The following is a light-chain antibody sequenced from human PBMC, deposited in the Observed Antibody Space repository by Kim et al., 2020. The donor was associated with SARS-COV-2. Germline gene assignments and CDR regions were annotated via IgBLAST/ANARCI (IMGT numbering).Light chain of an antibody. CDR1: QSISSY. Sequence: SVGDRVTITCRASQSISSYLNWYQQKPGKAPKLLIYAASSLQSGVPSRFSGSGSGTDFTLTISSLQPEDFATYYCQQSYSTSLVTFGGGTKVDIK. CDR3: QQSYSTSLVT. CDR2: AAS. V-gene: IGKV1-39*01. J-gene: IGKJ4*01.